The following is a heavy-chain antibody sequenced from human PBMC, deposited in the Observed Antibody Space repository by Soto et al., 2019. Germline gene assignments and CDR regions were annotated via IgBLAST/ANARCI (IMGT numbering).Heavy chain of an antibody. CDR3: AKDQVLVLIQLERRGGGAPDFDY. D-gene: IGHD1-1*01. Sequence: QVQLVESGGGVVQPGRSLRLSCAASGFTFSSYGMHWVRQAPGKGLEWVAVISYDGSNKYYADSVKGRFTISRDNSKNPLYLKMSSLRAEDTAVYYCAKDQVLVLIQLERRGGGAPDFDYWGQGTLVTVSS. CDR1: GFTFSSYG. V-gene: IGHV3-30*18. CDR2: ISYDGSNK. J-gene: IGHJ4*02.